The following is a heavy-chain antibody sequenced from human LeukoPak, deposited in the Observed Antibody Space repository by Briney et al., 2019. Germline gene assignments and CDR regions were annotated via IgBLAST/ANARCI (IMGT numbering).Heavy chain of an antibody. CDR3: AKGGGVPAEVSWFDP. V-gene: IGHV3-23*01. CDR2: ISGSGESM. J-gene: IGHJ5*02. CDR1: GFTFSSYG. Sequence: GGSLRLSCAASGFTFSSYGMHWVRQAPGKGLEWVSGISGSGESMYYADSVKGRLTIYRDNSKNMLYLQMDSLRAEDTAVYYCAKGGGVPAEVSWFDPWGQGTLVTVSS. D-gene: IGHD2-2*01.